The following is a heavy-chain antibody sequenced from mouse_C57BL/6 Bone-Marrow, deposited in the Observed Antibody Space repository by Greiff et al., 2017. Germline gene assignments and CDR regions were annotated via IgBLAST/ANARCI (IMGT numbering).Heavy chain of an antibody. V-gene: IGHV1-50*01. D-gene: IGHD1-1*01. J-gene: IGHJ3*01. CDR3: ARFEYYGGCYEFAY. Sequence: QVQLQQPGAELVKPGASVKLSCKASGYTFTTYWLQWLKQRPGQGLEWIGEIDPSDGYTNYNQKFKGKATLTVDTSSSTAYMQLSSLTSEDSAVYYCARFEYYGGCYEFAYWGQGTLVTVSA. CDR1: GYTFTTYW. CDR2: IDPSDGYT.